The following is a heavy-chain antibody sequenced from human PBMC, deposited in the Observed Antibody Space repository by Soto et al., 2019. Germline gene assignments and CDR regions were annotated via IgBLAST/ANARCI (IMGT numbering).Heavy chain of an antibody. V-gene: IGHV3-13*05. Sequence: EVQLVESGGGLVQPGGSLRLSCEASGFTFRNYDMHWVRQGTGKGLEWVSGISAAGDPDYADSVEGRFTISRENAQHSFFLQMNSLTVRDTAVYYCARTDRDFYGLDVWGQGTTVSVSS. J-gene: IGHJ6*02. CDR1: GFTFRNYD. CDR2: ISAAGDP. CDR3: ARTDRDFYGLDV.